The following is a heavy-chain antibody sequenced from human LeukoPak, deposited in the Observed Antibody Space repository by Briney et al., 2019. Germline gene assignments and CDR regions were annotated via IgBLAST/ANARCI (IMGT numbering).Heavy chain of an antibody. CDR2: INPNSGGT. D-gene: IGHD5-12*01. CDR3: ATVATILPTYYFDY. V-gene: IGHV1-2*02. Sequence: ASVKVSCKASGYTFTGYYMHWVRQAPGQGLEWMGWINPNSGGTNYAQKFQGRVTMTRDTSISTAYMELSRLRSDDTAVYYCATVATILPTYYFDYWGQGTLVTVSS. J-gene: IGHJ4*02. CDR1: GYTFTGYY.